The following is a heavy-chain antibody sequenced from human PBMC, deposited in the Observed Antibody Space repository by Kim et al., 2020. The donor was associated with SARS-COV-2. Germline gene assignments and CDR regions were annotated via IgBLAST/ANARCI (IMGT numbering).Heavy chain of an antibody. D-gene: IGHD2-2*01. V-gene: IGHV1-2*04. CDR3: ARKVNQRLDAFDI. Sequence: YAQKFQGWVTMTRDTSISTAYMELSRLRSDDTAVYYCARKVNQRLDAFDIWGQGTMVTVSS. J-gene: IGHJ3*02.